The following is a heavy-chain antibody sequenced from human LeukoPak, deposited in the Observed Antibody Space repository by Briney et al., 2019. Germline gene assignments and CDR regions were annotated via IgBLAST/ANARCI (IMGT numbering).Heavy chain of an antibody. Sequence: GGSLRLSCAASAFTFRSYAMSWVRHAPGKGLEWVSAISARGGSTAYADSVKGRFTISRDNAKNSLYLQMNSLRAEDTAVYYCARPKSYCSGTSCYLMDVWGKGTTVTVSS. CDR1: AFTFRSYA. CDR3: ARPKSYCSGTSCYLMDV. V-gene: IGHV3-23*01. D-gene: IGHD2-2*01. J-gene: IGHJ6*04. CDR2: ISARGGST.